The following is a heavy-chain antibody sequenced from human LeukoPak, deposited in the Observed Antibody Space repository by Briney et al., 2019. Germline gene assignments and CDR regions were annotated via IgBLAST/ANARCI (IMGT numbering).Heavy chain of an antibody. Sequence: GGSLRLSCAASGFSFDTHGMHWVRQAPGKGLEWVAVIWYDGSKTYYADSVKGRFTISRDNSKNSLFLQMNSLRAEDTALYYCARDVFADSSGGSFDFWGQGTLVTVSS. CDR2: IWYDGSKT. D-gene: IGHD3-16*01. CDR3: ARDVFADSSGGSFDF. J-gene: IGHJ4*02. CDR1: GFSFDTHG. V-gene: IGHV3-33*01.